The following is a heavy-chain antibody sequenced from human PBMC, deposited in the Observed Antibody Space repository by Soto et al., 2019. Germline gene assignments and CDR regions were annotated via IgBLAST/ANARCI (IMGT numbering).Heavy chain of an antibody. Sequence: QLQLQESGSGLVKPSQTLSLTCAVSGGSISSGGYSWSWIRQPPGKGLEWIGYIYHSGSTYYNPSLQRRVTISVDRSKNQFSLKLSSVTAADTAVYYCARDLSSYGGMGYFDLWGRGTLVTVSS. V-gene: IGHV4-30-2*01. J-gene: IGHJ2*01. CDR3: ARDLSSYGGMGYFDL. D-gene: IGHD5-18*01. CDR1: GGSISSGGYS. CDR2: IYHSGST.